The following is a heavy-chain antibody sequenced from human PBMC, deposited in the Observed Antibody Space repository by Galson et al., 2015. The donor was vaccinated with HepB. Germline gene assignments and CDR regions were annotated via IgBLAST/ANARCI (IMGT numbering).Heavy chain of an antibody. CDR1: GFTFSSYG. V-gene: IGHV3-30*18. CDR2: ISYDGSNK. D-gene: IGHD2/OR15-2a*01. CDR3: AKGEESRPFDY. J-gene: IGHJ4*02. Sequence: SLRLSCAASGFTFSSYGMHWVRQAPGKGLEWVVVISYDGSNKYYADSVKGRFTISRDNSKNTLYLQMNSLRAEDTAVYYCAKGEESRPFDYWGQGTLVTVSS.